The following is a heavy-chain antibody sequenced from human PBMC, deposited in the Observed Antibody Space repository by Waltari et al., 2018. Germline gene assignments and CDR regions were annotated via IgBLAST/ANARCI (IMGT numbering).Heavy chain of an antibody. CDR2: ISGSGGST. J-gene: IGHJ6*02. V-gene: IGHV3-23*04. CDR3: AKDQVFGVVTTYGMDV. D-gene: IGHD3-3*01. CDR1: GFTFSSYG. Sequence: VQLVESGGGVVQPGRSLRLSCAASGFTFSSYGMHWVRQAPSKGLEWVSAISGSGGSTYYADSVKGRFTISRDNSKNTLYLQMNSLRAEDTAVYYCAKDQVFGVVTTYGMDVWGQGTTVTVSS.